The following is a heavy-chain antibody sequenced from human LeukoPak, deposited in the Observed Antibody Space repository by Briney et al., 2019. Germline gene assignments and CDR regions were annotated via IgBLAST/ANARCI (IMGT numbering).Heavy chain of an antibody. CDR1: GYTFTGYY. J-gene: IGHJ4*02. CDR2: INPNSGGT. Sequence: ASVKVSCKASGYTFTGYYMHWVRQAPGQGLEWMGWINPNSGGTNYAQKFQGRVTMTEDTSTDTAYMELSSLRSEDTAMYYCATGDWLLYYYFDYWGQGTLVTVSS. V-gene: IGHV1-2*02. D-gene: IGHD3/OR15-3a*01. CDR3: ATGDWLLYYYFDY.